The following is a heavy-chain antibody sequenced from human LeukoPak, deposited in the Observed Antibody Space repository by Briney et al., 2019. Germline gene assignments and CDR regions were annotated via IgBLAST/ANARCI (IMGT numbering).Heavy chain of an antibody. J-gene: IGHJ4*02. CDR3: ARVWAVLRYFNPPDY. CDR2: ISAYNGNT. V-gene: IGHV1-18*01. CDR1: GYTFTSYG. D-gene: IGHD3-9*01. Sequence: ASVKVSCKASGYTFTSYGISWVRQAPGQGLEWMGWISAYNGNTNYAQKLQGRVTMTTDTSTSTAYMELRSLRSDDTAVYYCARVWAVLRYFNPPDYWGQGTLVTVSS.